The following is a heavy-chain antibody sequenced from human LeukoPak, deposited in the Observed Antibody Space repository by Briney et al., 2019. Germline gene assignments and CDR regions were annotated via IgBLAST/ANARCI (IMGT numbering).Heavy chain of an antibody. CDR3: AREKGIVPAAIEFDY. V-gene: IGHV4-34*01. CDR1: GGSFSGYY. J-gene: IGHJ4*02. Sequence: SETLSLTCAVYGGSFSGYYWSWIRQPPGKGLEWIWEINHSGSTNYNPSLKSRVTISVDTSKNQFSLKLSSVTAADTAVYCCAREKGIVPAAIEFDYWGQGTLVTVSS. D-gene: IGHD2-2*01. CDR2: INHSGST.